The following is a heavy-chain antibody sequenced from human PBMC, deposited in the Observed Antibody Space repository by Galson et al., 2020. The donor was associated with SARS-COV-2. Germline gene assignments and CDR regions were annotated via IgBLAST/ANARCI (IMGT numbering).Heavy chain of an antibody. Sequence: GGSLRLSCAASGFTFSSYSMNWVRQTPGKGLEGVAYISTSSSTIYYADSVKGRFTISRDNAKNSLYLQMNSLRVEDTAIYYCARVWLYCTSVRCYDDYYHGMDVWGQGTTVTVSS. D-gene: IGHD2-2*01. CDR3: ARVWLYCTSVRCYDDYYHGMDV. J-gene: IGHJ6*02. CDR2: ISTSSSTI. CDR1: GFTFSSYS. V-gene: IGHV3-48*04.